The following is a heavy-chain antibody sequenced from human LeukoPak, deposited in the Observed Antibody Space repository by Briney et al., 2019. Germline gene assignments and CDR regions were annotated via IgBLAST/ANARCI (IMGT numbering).Heavy chain of an antibody. D-gene: IGHD3-10*01. Sequence: SETLSLTCTVSGGSISSYYWSWIRQHPGKGLEWIGYIYYSGSTYYNPSLKSRVTISVDTSKNQFSLKLSFVTAADTAVYYCARVARRFGEFSRVFDPWGQGTLVTVSS. CDR2: IYYSGST. V-gene: IGHV4-59*06. J-gene: IGHJ5*02. CDR3: ARVARRFGEFSRVFDP. CDR1: GGSISSYY.